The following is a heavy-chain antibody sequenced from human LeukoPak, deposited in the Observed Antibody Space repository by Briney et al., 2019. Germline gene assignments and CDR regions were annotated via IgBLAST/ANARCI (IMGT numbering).Heavy chain of an antibody. Sequence: GGSLRLSCAASAFTFSNYWMSWVRQAPGKGLEWVANIKEDGREINYVDSVKGRFTISRDNAKNSLYLQMNSLRVDDTAVYYCARDRGYSTFDYWGQGTLVTVSS. CDR2: IKEDGREI. D-gene: IGHD4-23*01. CDR3: ARDRGYSTFDY. J-gene: IGHJ4*02. CDR1: AFTFSNYW. V-gene: IGHV3-7*01.